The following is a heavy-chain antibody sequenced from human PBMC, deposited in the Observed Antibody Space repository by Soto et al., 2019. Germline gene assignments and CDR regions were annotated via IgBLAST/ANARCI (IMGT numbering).Heavy chain of an antibody. CDR2: IYYSGNT. D-gene: IGHD3-9*01. CDR1: GGSISSSSYY. Sequence: SETLSLTCTVSGGSISSSSYYWGWIRQPPGKGLEWIGSIYYSGNTNYNPSLKSRVTISVDKSKNQFSLKLSSVTAADTAVYYCASQGLPYFDWSPTPLYYMDVWGKGTTVTVSS. CDR3: ASQGLPYFDWSPTPLYYMDV. J-gene: IGHJ6*03. V-gene: IGHV4-39*01.